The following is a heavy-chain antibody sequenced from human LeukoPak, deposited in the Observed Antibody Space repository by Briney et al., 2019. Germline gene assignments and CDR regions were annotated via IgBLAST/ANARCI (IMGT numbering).Heavy chain of an antibody. Sequence: GGSLRLSCAASGFTFSSYWMAWVRQTPGKGLEWVANIKHDASEKYYVDSVKGRFTISRDNAQNSFYLQMNSLRAEDTAVYYCARDRGSPGGDLYDYWGQGTLVTVSA. J-gene: IGHJ4*02. CDR1: GFTFSSYW. CDR3: ARDRGSPGGDLYDY. CDR2: IKHDASEK. D-gene: IGHD3-10*01. V-gene: IGHV3-7*01.